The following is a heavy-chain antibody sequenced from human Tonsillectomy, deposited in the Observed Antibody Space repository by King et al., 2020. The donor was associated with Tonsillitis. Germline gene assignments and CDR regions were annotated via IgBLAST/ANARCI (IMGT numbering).Heavy chain of an antibody. D-gene: IGHD3-10*01. Sequence: QLQESGPGLVKPSETLSLTCTVSGGSISSYYWSCIRQPAGRGLEWIGRIYTSGSTNYNPSLKSRVTMSVDTSKNQFSLKLTSVTAADTAVYYCASSDVLGYYFDYWGQGTLVTVSS. CDR3: ASSDVLGYYFDY. CDR1: GGSISSYY. J-gene: IGHJ4*02. CDR2: IYTSGST. V-gene: IGHV4-4*07.